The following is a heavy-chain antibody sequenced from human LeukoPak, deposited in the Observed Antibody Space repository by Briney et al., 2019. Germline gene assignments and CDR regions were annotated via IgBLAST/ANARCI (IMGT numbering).Heavy chain of an antibody. CDR1: GFTFSSYA. V-gene: IGHV3-23*01. CDR2: ISGSGGST. Sequence: GGSLRLSCAASGFTFSSYAMSWVRQAPGKGLEWVSAISGSGGSTYYADSVKGRFTISRDNAKNTLYVQMNSLRAEDTAVYYCARGAFGVYGFDIWGQGTMVTVSS. CDR3: ARGAFGVYGFDI. D-gene: IGHD3-3*01. J-gene: IGHJ3*02.